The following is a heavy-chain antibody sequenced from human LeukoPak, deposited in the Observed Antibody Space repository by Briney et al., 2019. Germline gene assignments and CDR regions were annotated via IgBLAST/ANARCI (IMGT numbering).Heavy chain of an antibody. Sequence: SETLSLTCTVSNGSISSYYWSWIRQPAGKGLEWIGRIYTSGTTNYNPSLKSRVSMSVVTSKNQFSLMLSSVTAADTAVYYCARADIFYSGGFDYWGQGTLVTVS. CDR1: NGSISSYY. CDR2: IYTSGTT. CDR3: ARADIFYSGGFDY. J-gene: IGHJ4*02. D-gene: IGHD2-21*01. V-gene: IGHV4-4*07.